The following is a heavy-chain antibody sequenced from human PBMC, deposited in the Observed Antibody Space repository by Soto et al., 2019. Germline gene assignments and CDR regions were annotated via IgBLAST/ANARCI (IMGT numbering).Heavy chain of an antibody. J-gene: IGHJ4*02. CDR3: ARDLTAGGYFDY. CDR2: IYYSGST. D-gene: IGHD2-21*02. CDR1: GGSISSGGYY. Sequence: PSETLSLTCTVSGGSISSGGYYWSWIGQHPGKGLEWIGYIYYSGSTYYNPSLKSRVTISVDTSKNQFSLKLSSVTAADTAVYYCARDLTAGGYFDYWGQGTLVTVSS. V-gene: IGHV4-31*03.